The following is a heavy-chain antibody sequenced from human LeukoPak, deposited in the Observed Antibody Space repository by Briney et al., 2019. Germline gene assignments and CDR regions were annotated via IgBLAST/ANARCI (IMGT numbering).Heavy chain of an antibody. CDR1: GFTFSSYA. J-gene: IGHJ4*02. V-gene: IGHV3-30-3*01. Sequence: GGSLRLSCAASGFTFSSYAMHWVRQAPGKGLEWVAVISYDGSNKYYADSVKGRFTISRDNSKNTLYLQMNSLRAEDTAVYYCARDSKCSSTSCLGHFHYWGQGTLVTVSS. CDR3: ARDSKCSSTSCLGHFHY. D-gene: IGHD2-2*01. CDR2: ISYDGSNK.